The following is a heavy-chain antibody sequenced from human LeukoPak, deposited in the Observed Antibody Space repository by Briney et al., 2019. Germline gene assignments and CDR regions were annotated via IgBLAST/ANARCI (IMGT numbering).Heavy chain of an antibody. V-gene: IGHV3-21*01. CDR2: ISSSSSYI. CDR1: GFTLSGYS. J-gene: IGHJ6*03. CDR3: ARDGRLLNYNMDV. D-gene: IGHD2-15*01. Sequence: GGSLRLTCAASGFTLSGYSMSWVRQAPGKGLEWVSSISSSSSYIYYADSVKGRFTISRDNAKKSMYLQMNSLRAEDTAVYYCARDGRLLNYNMDVWGKGTTVTVSS.